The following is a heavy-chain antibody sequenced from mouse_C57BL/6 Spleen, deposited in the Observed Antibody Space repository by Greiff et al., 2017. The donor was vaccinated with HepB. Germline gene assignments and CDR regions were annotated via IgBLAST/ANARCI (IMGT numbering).Heavy chain of an antibody. D-gene: IGHD2-4*01. CDR2: INPSSGYT. CDR3: ARHSIYYDYEGAWFAY. CDR1: GYTFTSYW. Sequence: QVQLQQSGAELAKPGASVKLSCKASGYTFTSYWMHWVKQRPGQGLEWIGYINPSSGYTKYNQKFKDKATLTADKSSSTAYMQLSSLTYEDSAVYYCARHSIYYDYEGAWFAYWGQGTRVTVSA. J-gene: IGHJ3*01. V-gene: IGHV1-7*01.